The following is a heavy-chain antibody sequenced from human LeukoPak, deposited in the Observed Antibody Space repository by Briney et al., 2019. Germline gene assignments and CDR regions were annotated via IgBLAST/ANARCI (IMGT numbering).Heavy chain of an antibody. CDR3: ARFEMTPAPFDY. CDR1: GYNFIAYY. D-gene: IGHD4-11*01. J-gene: IGHJ4*02. V-gene: IGHV1-2*06. Sequence: ASVKVSCKPSGYNFIAYYIHWVRQAPGQGLEWMGRIKPNSGDTKYAQKFQGRVTLTRDTSITTAYMELSNLRSSDTAAYYCARFEMTPAPFDYWGQGTLVTVSS. CDR2: IKPNSGDT.